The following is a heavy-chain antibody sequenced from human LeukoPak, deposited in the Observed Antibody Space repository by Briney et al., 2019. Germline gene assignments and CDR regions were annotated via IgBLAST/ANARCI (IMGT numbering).Heavy chain of an antibody. D-gene: IGHD2-21*01. CDR1: GFTFSSYS. CDR3: ARERAEHIVVLDAFDI. Sequence: GGSLRLSCAASGFTFSSYSMNWVRQAPGKGLEWVSYISSSSSTIYYADSVKGRFTISRDNAKNSLYLQMNSLRAEDTAVYYCARERAEHIVVLDAFDIWGQGTMVTVSS. V-gene: IGHV3-48*01. J-gene: IGHJ3*02. CDR2: ISSSSSTI.